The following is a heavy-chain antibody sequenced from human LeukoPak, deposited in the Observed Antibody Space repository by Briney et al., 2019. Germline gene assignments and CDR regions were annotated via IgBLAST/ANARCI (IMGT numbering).Heavy chain of an antibody. J-gene: IGHJ4*02. V-gene: IGHV3-48*03. Sequence: GGSLRLSCAASGFAFSSYEMNWVRQAPGKGREWVSYISSSGSTKYYADSVKGRFTISRDNAKNSLYLQMNSLRAEDTAVYYCARLVDPWGSYRLDYWGQGTLVTVSS. CDR2: ISSSGSTK. D-gene: IGHD3-16*02. CDR3: ARLVDPWGSYRLDY. CDR1: GFAFSSYE.